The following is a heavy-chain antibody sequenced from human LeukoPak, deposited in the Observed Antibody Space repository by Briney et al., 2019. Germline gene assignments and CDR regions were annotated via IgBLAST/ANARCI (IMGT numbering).Heavy chain of an antibody. Sequence: PSETLSLTCAVHGGSFSGYYWSWIRQPPGKGLEWIGEINHSGSTNYNPSLKSRVTISVDTSKNQFSLKLSSVTAADTAVYYCARVSFTIDYWGQGTLVTVSS. J-gene: IGHJ4*02. D-gene: IGHD3-10*01. V-gene: IGHV4-34*01. CDR2: INHSGST. CDR3: ARVSFTIDY. CDR1: GGSFSGYY.